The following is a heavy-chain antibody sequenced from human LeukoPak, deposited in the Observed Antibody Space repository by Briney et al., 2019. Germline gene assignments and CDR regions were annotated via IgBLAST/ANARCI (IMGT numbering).Heavy chain of an antibody. J-gene: IGHJ5*02. CDR1: GYTFTSYG. V-gene: IGHV1-18*01. Sequence: GASVKVSCKASGYTFTSYGISWVRRAPGQGLEWMGWISAYNGNTNYAQKLQGRVTMTTDTSTSTAYMELRSLRSDDTAVYYCARYVTTVTTSWFDPWGQGTLVTVSS. CDR3: ARYVTTVTTSWFDP. D-gene: IGHD4-17*01. CDR2: ISAYNGNT.